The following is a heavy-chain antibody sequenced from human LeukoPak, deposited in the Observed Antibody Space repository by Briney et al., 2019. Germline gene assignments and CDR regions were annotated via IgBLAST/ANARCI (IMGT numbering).Heavy chain of an antibody. CDR1: GLTFSSHA. D-gene: IGHD1-14*01. V-gene: IGHV3-30-3*01. CDR3: AREPGPGYFDY. Sequence: GGSLRLSCATSGLTFSSHAMHWVRQAPGKGLEWVAVISHDGSDKHYTDSVKGRFTISRDNSRNTLYLQMNSLRTEDTAVYYCAREPGPGYFDYWGQGTLVTVSS. CDR2: ISHDGSDK. J-gene: IGHJ4*02.